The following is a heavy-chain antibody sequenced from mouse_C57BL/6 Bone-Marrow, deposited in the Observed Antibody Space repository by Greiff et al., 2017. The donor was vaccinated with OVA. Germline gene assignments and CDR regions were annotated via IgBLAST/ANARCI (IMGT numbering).Heavy chain of an antibody. J-gene: IGHJ4*01. D-gene: IGHD2-1*01. V-gene: IGHV5-9-1*02. CDR2: ISSGGDYI. CDR1: GFTFSSYA. Sequence: DVMLVESGEGLVKPGGSLKLSCAASGFTFSSYAMSWVRQTPEKRLEWVAYISSGGDYIYYADTVKGRFTISRDNARNSLYLQMSSLKSEDTAMYYCTRLLDAMDYWGQGTSVTVSS. CDR3: TRLLDAMDY.